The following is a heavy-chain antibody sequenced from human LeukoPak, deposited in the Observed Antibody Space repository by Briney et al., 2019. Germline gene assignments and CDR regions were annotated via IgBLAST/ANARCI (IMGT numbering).Heavy chain of an antibody. J-gene: IGHJ4*02. CDR3: ASRDYDILTGYDY. CDR1: GFTFSSYE. D-gene: IGHD3-9*01. CDR2: ISSSGSTI. Sequence: GGSLRLSCAASGFTFSSYEMNWVRQAPGKGLEWVSYISSSGSTIYYADSVKGRFTISRDNAKNSLYLQMNSLRAEDTAVYYCASRDYDILTGYDYWGQGTLVTVSS. V-gene: IGHV3-48*03.